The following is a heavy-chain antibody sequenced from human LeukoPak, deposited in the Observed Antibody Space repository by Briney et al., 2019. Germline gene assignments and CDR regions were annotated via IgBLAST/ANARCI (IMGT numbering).Heavy chain of an antibody. CDR3: ERFAGEDY. J-gene: IGHJ4*02. CDR2: ISSSSSTI. CDR1: GFTFSSYS. V-gene: IGHV3-48*02. Sequence: GGSLRLSCAASGFTFSSYSMNWVRQAPGKGLEWVSYISSSSSTIQYADAVKGRFTISRDNAKNSLYLQMNSLREEDTAVYYCERFAGEDYWGQGTLVTVSS. D-gene: IGHD3-10*01.